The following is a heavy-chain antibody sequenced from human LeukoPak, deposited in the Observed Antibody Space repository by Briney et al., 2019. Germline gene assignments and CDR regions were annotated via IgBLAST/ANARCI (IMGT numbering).Heavy chain of an antibody. Sequence: ASVKVSCKASGYTFTSYDINWVRQATGQGLEWMGWMNPNSGSTSYAQKFQGRVTMTRDMSTSTVYMELSSLRSEDTAVYYCASSWWELHEARFDYWGQGTLVTVSS. CDR3: ASSWWELHEARFDY. CDR1: GYTFTSYD. J-gene: IGHJ4*02. D-gene: IGHD1-26*01. V-gene: IGHV1-8*01. CDR2: MNPNSGST.